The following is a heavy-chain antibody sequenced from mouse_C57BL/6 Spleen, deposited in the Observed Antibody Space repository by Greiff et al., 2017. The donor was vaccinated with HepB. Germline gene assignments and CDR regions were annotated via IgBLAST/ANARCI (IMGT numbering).Heavy chain of an antibody. D-gene: IGHD1-1*01. Sequence: QVQLQQPGAELVRPGSSVKLSCKASGYTFTSYWMHWVKQRPIQGLEWIGNIDPSDSETHYNQKFKDKATLTVDKSSSTAYMQLSSLTSEDSAVYYGARGEVITTVVAPYAMDYWGKGTSVTVSS. V-gene: IGHV1-52*01. CDR3: ARGEVITTVVAPYAMDY. CDR2: IDPSDSET. J-gene: IGHJ4*01. CDR1: GYTFTSYW.